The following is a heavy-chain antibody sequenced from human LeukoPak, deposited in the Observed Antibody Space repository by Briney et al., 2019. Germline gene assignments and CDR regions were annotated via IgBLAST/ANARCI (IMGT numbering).Heavy chain of an antibody. CDR1: GFTFSRYG. CDR2: ISHDGSNK. J-gene: IGHJ5*02. Sequence: GGSLRLSCAASGFTFSRYGMHWVRQAPGKGLEWVAIISHDGSNKYYADSVKGRFTISRDNSKNTLYLQMNSLRAEDTAVYYCAKDILTGYSGNWFGPWGQGTLVTVSS. V-gene: IGHV3-30*18. CDR3: AKDILTGYSGNWFGP. D-gene: IGHD3-9*01.